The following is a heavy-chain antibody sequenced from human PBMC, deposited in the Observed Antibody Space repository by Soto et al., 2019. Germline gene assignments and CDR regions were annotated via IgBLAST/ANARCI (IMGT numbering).Heavy chain of an antibody. CDR3: ARVPPPDYYYYGMDV. V-gene: IGHV4-34*01. CDR2: INHSGST. Sequence: QVQLQQWGAGLLKPSETLSLTCAVYGGSFSGYYWCWIRQPPGKGLEWIGEINHSGSTNYNPSLKSRITISVDTSKNQFSLKLSSVTAADTAVYYCARVPPPDYYYYGMDVWGQGTTVTVSS. J-gene: IGHJ6*02. CDR1: GGSFSGYY.